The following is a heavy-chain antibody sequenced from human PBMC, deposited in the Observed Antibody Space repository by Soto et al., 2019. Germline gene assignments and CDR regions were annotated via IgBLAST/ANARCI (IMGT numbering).Heavy chain of an antibody. V-gene: IGHV4-34*01. J-gene: IGHJ5*02. CDR1: GGSFSGYY. Sequence: SETLSLTCAVYGGSFSGYYWSWIRQPPGKGLEWIGEINHSGSTHYNPSLESRVTMSVDTSKNQFSLKLSSVTAADTAVYYCARHKNFYGSGSLYKGNWFDPWGQGTLVTVSS. D-gene: IGHD3-10*01. CDR3: ARHKNFYGSGSLYKGNWFDP. CDR2: INHSGST.